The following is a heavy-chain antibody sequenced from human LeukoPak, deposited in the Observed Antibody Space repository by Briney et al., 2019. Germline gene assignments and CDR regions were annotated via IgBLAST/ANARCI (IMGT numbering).Heavy chain of an antibody. D-gene: IGHD6-6*01. J-gene: IGHJ4*02. CDR3: ARDGLGSSYDY. Sequence: PGGSLRLTCAASGFTFSSYWMSWVRQAPGKGLEWVANIKQDGSEKYYVDSVKGRFTISRDNAKNSLYLQMNSLRAEDTAVYYCARDGLGSSYDYWGQGTLVTVSS. V-gene: IGHV3-7*01. CDR2: IKQDGSEK. CDR1: GFTFSSYW.